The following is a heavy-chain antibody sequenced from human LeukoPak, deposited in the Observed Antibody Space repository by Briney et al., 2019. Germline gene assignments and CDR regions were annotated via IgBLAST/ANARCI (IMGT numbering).Heavy chain of an antibody. CDR3: ARARGYSSTYWFDP. CDR1: GGSISSHY. CDR2: IYTSGST. J-gene: IGHJ5*02. Sequence: SETLSLTCTVSGGSISSHYWSWIRQPPGKGLEWIGRIYTSGSTNYNPSLKSRVTMSVDTSKNQFSLKLSSVTAADTAVYYCARARGYSSTYWFDPWGQGTLVTVSS. D-gene: IGHD6-13*01. V-gene: IGHV4-4*07.